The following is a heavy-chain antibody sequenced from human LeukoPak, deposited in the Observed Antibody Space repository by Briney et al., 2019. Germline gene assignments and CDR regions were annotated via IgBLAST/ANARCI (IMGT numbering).Heavy chain of an antibody. CDR1: GFTFSSYA. CDR3: AKDGSGNYHRCFDY. D-gene: IGHD1-26*01. J-gene: IGHJ4*02. V-gene: IGHV3-23*01. CDR2: ISGGGVST. Sequence: PGGSLRLSCAASGFTFSSYAMSWVRQAPGKGLEWVSTISGGGVSTYYADSVKRRFTISRDNSKNTLYLQMNSLRAEDKAVYYCAKDGSGNYHRCFDYWGQGNLVTVSS.